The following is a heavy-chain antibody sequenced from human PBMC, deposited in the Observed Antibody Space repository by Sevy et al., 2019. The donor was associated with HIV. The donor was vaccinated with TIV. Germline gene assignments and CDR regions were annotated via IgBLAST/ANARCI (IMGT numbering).Heavy chain of an antibody. CDR1: GFTFSSYA. Sequence: GGSLGLSCAASGFTFSSYAMHWVRQAPGKGLEWVAVISYDGSNKYYADSVKGRFTISRDNSKNTLYLQMNSLRAEDTAVYYCARDSSMRAYYYDSSGYSTNYYYGMDVWGQGTTVTVSS. D-gene: IGHD3-22*01. J-gene: IGHJ6*02. CDR3: ARDSSMRAYYYDSSGYSTNYYYGMDV. V-gene: IGHV3-30*04. CDR2: ISYDGSNK.